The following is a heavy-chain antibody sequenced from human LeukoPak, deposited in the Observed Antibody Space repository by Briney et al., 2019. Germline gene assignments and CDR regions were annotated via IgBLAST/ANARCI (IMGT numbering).Heavy chain of an antibody. D-gene: IGHD4-23*01. J-gene: IGHJ6*03. CDR2: IYTSGST. CDR3: GRVNDYGGNPYYYYYYMDV. Sequence: SETLSLTCTVSGGSISSYYWSWIRQPAGKGLEWIGRIYTSGSTNYNPSLKSRVTMSVDTSKNQFSLKLSSVTAADTAVYYCGRVNDYGGNPYYYYYYMDVWGKGTTVTVSS. V-gene: IGHV4-4*07. CDR1: GGSISSYY.